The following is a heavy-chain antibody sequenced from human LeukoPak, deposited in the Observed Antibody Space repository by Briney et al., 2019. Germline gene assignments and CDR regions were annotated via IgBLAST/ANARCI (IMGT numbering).Heavy chain of an antibody. Sequence: PSGTLSLTCAVSGGSISSSNWWSWVRPPPGKGLEWIGEVYHSGSTNYNPSLKSRVTISVDKSKNQFSLKLSSVTAADTAVYYCARGGVSTVTAIDYWGQGTLVTVSS. V-gene: IGHV4-4*02. CDR1: GGSISSSNW. CDR2: VYHSGST. D-gene: IGHD4-17*01. J-gene: IGHJ4*02. CDR3: ARGGVSTVTAIDY.